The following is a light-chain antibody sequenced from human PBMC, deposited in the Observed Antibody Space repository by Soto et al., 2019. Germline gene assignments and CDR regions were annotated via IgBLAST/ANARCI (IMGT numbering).Light chain of an antibody. CDR1: QSVSSSY. V-gene: IGKV3-20*01. J-gene: IGKJ5*01. Sequence: EIVLTQSPGTLSLSPGERATLSCRASQSVSSSYLAWYQHKPGQAPRLRIYGASSRATGIPDRFSGSGSGTDFTLTISRLEPEDFAVYYCQQYGSSPPEITFGQGTRLEIK. CDR3: QQYGSSPPEIT. CDR2: GAS.